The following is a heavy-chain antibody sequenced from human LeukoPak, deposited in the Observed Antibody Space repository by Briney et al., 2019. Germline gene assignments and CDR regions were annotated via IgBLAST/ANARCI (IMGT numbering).Heavy chain of an antibody. Sequence: ASVKVSCKASGYTFTSNGISWVRQAPGQGLEWMGWISAYNGNTNYAQKLQGRVTMTTDTSTSTAYMELRSLRSDDTAVYYCARTLLGYSSGWYWYFDYWGQGTLVTVSS. D-gene: IGHD6-19*01. V-gene: IGHV1-18*01. CDR1: GYTFTSNG. J-gene: IGHJ4*02. CDR3: ARTLLGYSSGWYWYFDY. CDR2: ISAYNGNT.